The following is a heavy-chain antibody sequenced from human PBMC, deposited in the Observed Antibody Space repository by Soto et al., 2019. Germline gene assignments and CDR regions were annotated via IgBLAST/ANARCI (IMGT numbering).Heavy chain of an antibody. J-gene: IGHJ4*02. Sequence: PGGSLTLSRAASGFTFSNAWMSWVRQAPGKGLEWVGRIKSKTDGGTTDYAAPVKGRFTISRDDSKNTLYLQMNSLKTEDTAVYYCTTDSIRFLEWLLWLHYWGQGTLVTVSS. D-gene: IGHD3-3*01. CDR3: TTDSIRFLEWLLWLHY. V-gene: IGHV3-15*01. CDR2: IKSKTDGGTT. CDR1: GFTFSNAW.